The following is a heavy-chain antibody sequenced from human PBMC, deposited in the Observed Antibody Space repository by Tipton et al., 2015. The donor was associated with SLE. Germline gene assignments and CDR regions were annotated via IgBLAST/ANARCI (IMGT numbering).Heavy chain of an antibody. CDR2: IYYSGST. D-gene: IGHD6-13*01. J-gene: IGHJ4*02. V-gene: IGHV4-39*01. Sequence: TLSLTCTVSGGSISSSSYYWGWIRQPPGKGLEWIGSIYYSGSTYYNPSLKSRVTISVDTSKNQFSLKLSSVTAADTAVYYCARGSSSWHYYFDYWGQGTLVTVSS. CDR1: GGSISSSSYY. CDR3: ARGSSSWHYYFDY.